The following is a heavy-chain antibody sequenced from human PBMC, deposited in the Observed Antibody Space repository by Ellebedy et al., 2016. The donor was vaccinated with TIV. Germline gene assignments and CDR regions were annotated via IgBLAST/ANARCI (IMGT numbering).Heavy chain of an antibody. CDR1: GFTFSNHW. J-gene: IGHJ4*02. CDR3: AGGPRY. Sequence: PGGSLRLSCAVSGFTFSNHWMTWVRHAPGKGLVWVSQISDDGTTKSFADSVEGRFTISRDEAKNTVYLQMNSRRFEDTALYYCAGGPRYWGQGTMVTVSS. CDR2: ISDDGTTK. V-gene: IGHV3-74*01.